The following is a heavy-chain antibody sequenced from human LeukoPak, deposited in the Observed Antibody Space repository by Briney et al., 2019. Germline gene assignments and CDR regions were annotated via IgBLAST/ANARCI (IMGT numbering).Heavy chain of an antibody. J-gene: IGHJ2*01. V-gene: IGHV4-34*01. CDR3: ARAHCSGGSCYWYFDL. D-gene: IGHD2-15*01. CDR1: GGSFSGYY. Sequence: SETLSLTCAVYGGSFSGYYWSWIRQPPGKGLEWIGEINHSGSTNYNPSLKSRVTISVDTSKNQFSLQLNSVTPEDTAVYYCARAHCSGGSCYWYFDLWGRGTLVTVSS. CDR2: INHSGST.